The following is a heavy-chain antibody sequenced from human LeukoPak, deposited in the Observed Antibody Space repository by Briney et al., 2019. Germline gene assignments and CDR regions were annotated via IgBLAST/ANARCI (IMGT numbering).Heavy chain of an antibody. D-gene: IGHD5-24*01. Sequence: ASVKVSCKASGDTFTNYYMHWVRQAPGQGLEWMGILNPSSGSTAYAQKFQGRVTMTRDTSTSTVYMELSSLRSEDTAVYYCARDEATGWFDPWGQGTLVIVFS. CDR3: ARDEATGWFDP. CDR1: GDTFTNYY. J-gene: IGHJ5*02. CDR2: LNPSSGST. V-gene: IGHV1-46*01.